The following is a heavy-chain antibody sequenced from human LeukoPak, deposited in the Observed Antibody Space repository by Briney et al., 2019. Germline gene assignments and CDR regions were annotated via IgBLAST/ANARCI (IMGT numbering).Heavy chain of an antibody. CDR1: GYTFTSYD. J-gene: IGHJ5*02. D-gene: IGHD6-13*01. CDR3: ARAPRIAAAPSNNWFDP. CDR2: MNPNSGNT. Sequence: GASVKVSCKASGYTFTSYDINWVRQATGQGLEWMGWMNPNSGNTGYAQKFQGRVTMTRNTSISTAYMELSSLRSEDTAVYYCARAPRIAAAPSNNWFDPWGQGTLVTVSS. V-gene: IGHV1-8*01.